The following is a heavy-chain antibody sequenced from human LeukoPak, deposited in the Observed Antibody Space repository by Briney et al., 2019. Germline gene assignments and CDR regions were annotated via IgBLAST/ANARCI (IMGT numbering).Heavy chain of an antibody. Sequence: PSETLSLTCAVYGGSFSGYYRSWIRQLPGKGLEWIGEINHSGSTNYNPSLKSRVTISVDTSKNQFSLKLSSVTAADTAVYYCTRRVSTTRWFDPWGQGTLVTVSS. CDR3: TRRVSTTRWFDP. J-gene: IGHJ5*02. CDR2: INHSGST. CDR1: GGSFSGYY. D-gene: IGHD2-15*01. V-gene: IGHV4-34*01.